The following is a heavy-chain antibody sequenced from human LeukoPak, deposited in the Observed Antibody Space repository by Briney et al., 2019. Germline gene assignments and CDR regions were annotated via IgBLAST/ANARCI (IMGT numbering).Heavy chain of an antibody. V-gene: IGHV4-59*12. Sequence: SETLSLTCTVSGGSISTYYWSWIRQPPGKGLEWIGYIYHSGSTNYNPSLKSRVTISVDTSKNQFSLKLSSVTAADTAVYYCARGRGRAARRGYYYYMDVWGKGTTVTVSS. CDR2: IYHSGST. CDR1: GGSISTYY. CDR3: ARGRGRAARRGYYYYMDV. D-gene: IGHD6-6*01. J-gene: IGHJ6*03.